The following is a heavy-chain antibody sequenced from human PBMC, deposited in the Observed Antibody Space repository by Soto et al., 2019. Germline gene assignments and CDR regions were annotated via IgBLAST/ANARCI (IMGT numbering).Heavy chain of an antibody. V-gene: IGHV4-59*01. CDR1: ADSFSKYY. CDR3: ASVTFGGVVLAH. Sequence: ETLSLTCSVSADSFSKYYWTWIRQPPGEGLEWIGYIYFNGNTNYNPSLKGRVTISIDTSKKQFSLNLSSVTAADTAVYYCASVTFGGVVLAHWGQGTLVTVSS. J-gene: IGHJ4*02. CDR2: IYFNGNT. D-gene: IGHD3-16*01.